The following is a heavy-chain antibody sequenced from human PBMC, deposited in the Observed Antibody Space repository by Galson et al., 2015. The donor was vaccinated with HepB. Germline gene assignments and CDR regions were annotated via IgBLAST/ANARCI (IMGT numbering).Heavy chain of an antibody. D-gene: IGHD3-16*02. CDR3: ARDSGNGPFYYDNIWGSYRYTDPFDY. CDR1: GDSVSSNSAA. J-gene: IGHJ4*02. Sequence: CAISGDSVSSNSAAWNWIRQSPSRGLEWLGRTYYRSKWYNDYAVSVKSRITINPDTSKNQFSLQLNSVTPEDTAVYYCARDSGNGPFYYDNIWGSYRYTDPFDYWGQGTLVTVSS. CDR2: TYYRSKWYN. V-gene: IGHV6-1*01.